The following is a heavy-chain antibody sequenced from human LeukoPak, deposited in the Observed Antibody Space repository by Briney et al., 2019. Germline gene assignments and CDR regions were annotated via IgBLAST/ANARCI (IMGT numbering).Heavy chain of an antibody. CDR3: ARDTPRPVPRGFEY. CDR2: INPNSGGT. CDR1: GYTFTSYG. V-gene: IGHV1-2*02. J-gene: IGHJ4*02. Sequence: ASVKVSCKASGYTFTSYGISWVRQAPGQGLEWMGWINPNSGGTNYAQKFQGRVTMTRDTSISTAYMELSRLRSDDTAVYYCARDTPRPVPRGFEYWGQGTLVTVSS.